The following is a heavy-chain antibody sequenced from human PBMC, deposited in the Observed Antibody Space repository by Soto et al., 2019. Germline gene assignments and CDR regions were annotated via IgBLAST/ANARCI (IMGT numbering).Heavy chain of an antibody. CDR3: ARGRIIVAGGFDP. J-gene: IGHJ5*02. CDR1: GYTLTSYD. V-gene: IGHV1-8*01. CDR2: MNHSTGNT. D-gene: IGHD6-19*01. Sequence: QVQLVQSGAEVKKPGASVKVSCKASGYTLTSYDIIWVRQATGQGLEWMGWMNHSTGNTGSAEKFQGRLTMTRNTSISTVYMELSSLSFEDTAVYYCARGRIIVAGGFDPWGQGTLVTVSS.